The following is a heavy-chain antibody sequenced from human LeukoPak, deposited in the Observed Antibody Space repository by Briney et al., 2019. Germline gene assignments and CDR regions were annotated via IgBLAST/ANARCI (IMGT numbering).Heavy chain of an antibody. CDR3: ARVGRYFDWLPFLCDY. Sequence: ASVKVSCKASGYTFTSYGISWVRQAPGQGLEWMGWISAYNGNTNYAQKLQGRVTMTTDTSTSTAYMELRSLRSDDTAAYYCARVGRYFDWLPFLCDYWGQGTLVTVSS. J-gene: IGHJ4*02. V-gene: IGHV1-18*01. CDR1: GYTFTSYG. D-gene: IGHD3-9*01. CDR2: ISAYNGNT.